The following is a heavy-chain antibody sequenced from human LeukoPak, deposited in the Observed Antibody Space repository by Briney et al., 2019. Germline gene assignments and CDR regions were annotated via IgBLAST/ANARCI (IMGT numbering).Heavy chain of an antibody. D-gene: IGHD1-26*01. CDR2: INPSGGST. Sequence: GASVKVSCKASGYTFTSYYMHWVRQAPGQGLEWMGIINPSGGSTSYAQKFQGRVTLTRDTSTSTVYMELSSLRSEDTAVYYCARVVGATARNWYFDLWGRGTLVTVSS. V-gene: IGHV1-46*01. CDR3: ARVVGATARNWYFDL. CDR1: GYTFTSYY. J-gene: IGHJ2*01.